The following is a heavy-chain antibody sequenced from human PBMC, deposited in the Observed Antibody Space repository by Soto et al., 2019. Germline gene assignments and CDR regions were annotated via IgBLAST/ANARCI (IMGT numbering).Heavy chain of an antibody. D-gene: IGHD6-19*01. CDR1: GFTFSSYG. V-gene: IGHV3-30*03. CDR3: ARASRLARLGWFDP. J-gene: IGHJ5*02. CDR2: ISYDGSNK. Sequence: GGSLRLSCAASGFTFSSYGMHWVRQAPGKGLEWVAVISYDGSNKYYADSVKGRFTISRDNSKNTLYLQMNSLRAEDTAVYYCARASRLARLGWFDPWGQGTLVTVSS.